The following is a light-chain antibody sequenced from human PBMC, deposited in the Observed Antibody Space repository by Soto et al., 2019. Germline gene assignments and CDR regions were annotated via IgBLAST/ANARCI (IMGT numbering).Light chain of an antibody. Sequence: EIVLTQSPGTLSLSPGERATLSCRASQSVSSIYLDWYQQTPGQPPSLVIYAASNRATGDPDRYRGSGSGTVFSLTISRLEPGDVAVYCCQQYGGSWTFGQGTKVEIK. CDR1: QSVSSIY. V-gene: IGKV3-20*01. J-gene: IGKJ1*01. CDR2: AAS. CDR3: QQYGGSWT.